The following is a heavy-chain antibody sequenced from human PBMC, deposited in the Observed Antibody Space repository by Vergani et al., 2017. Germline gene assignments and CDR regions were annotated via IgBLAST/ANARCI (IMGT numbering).Heavy chain of an antibody. CDR2: IYYSGST. D-gene: IGHD6-13*01. V-gene: IGHV4-59*01. CDR3: ARVGSSQGTWFDP. CDR1: GGSISSYY. Sequence: QVQLQESGPGLVKPSETLSLTCTVSGGSISSYYWSWIRQPPGKGLEWIVYIYYSGSTNYNPSLKSRVTISVDTSKNQFSLKLSSVTAADTAVYYCARVGSSQGTWFDPWGQGTLVTVSS. J-gene: IGHJ5*02.